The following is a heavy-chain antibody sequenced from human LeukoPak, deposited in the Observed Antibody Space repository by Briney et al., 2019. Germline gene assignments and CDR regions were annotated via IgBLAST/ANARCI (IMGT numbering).Heavy chain of an antibody. D-gene: IGHD1-26*01. CDR1: GFTFSSYS. CDR2: ISSSSSYI. CDR3: ARDWEGSGSYNFDY. V-gene: IGHV3-21*01. Sequence: GGSLRLSCAASGFTFSSYSMNWVRQAPGKGLEWVSSISSSSSYIYYADSVGGRFTISRDNAKNSLYLQMNSLRAEDTAVYYCARDWEGSGSYNFDYWGQGTLVTVSS. J-gene: IGHJ4*02.